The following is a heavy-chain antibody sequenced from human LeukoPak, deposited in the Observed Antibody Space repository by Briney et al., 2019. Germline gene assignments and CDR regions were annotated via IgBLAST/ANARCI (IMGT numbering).Heavy chain of an antibody. J-gene: IGHJ4*02. V-gene: IGHV3-23*01. D-gene: IGHD3-9*01. CDR2: ISGSGGST. CDR3: AKPVLRYFDWLLPFDY. Sequence: GGSLRLSCAASGFTFSSYAMSWVRQAPGKGLEWVSAISGSGGSTYYADSVKGRFTISRDNSKNTLYLQMNSLRAEDTAVYYCAKPVLRYFDWLLPFDYWGQGTLVAVSS. CDR1: GFTFSSYA.